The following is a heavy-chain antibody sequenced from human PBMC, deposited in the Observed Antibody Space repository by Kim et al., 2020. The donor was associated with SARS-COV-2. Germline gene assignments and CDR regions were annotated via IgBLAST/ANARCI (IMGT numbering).Heavy chain of an antibody. CDR2: INHSGST. Sequence: SETLSLTCAVYGGSFSGYYWSWIRQPPGKGLEWIGEINHSGSTNYNPSLKSRVTISVDTSKNQFSLKLSSVTAADTAVYYCARWYDYVWGSYRRHAFDIWGQGTMVTVSS. CDR3: ARWYDYVWGSYRRHAFDI. D-gene: IGHD3-16*02. CDR1: GGSFSGYY. V-gene: IGHV4-34*01. J-gene: IGHJ3*02.